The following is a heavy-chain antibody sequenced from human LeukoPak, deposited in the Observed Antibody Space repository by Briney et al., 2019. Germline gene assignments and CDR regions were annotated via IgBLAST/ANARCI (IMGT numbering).Heavy chain of an antibody. CDR1: GYTFTGYF. CDR3: ARSPHILTGENFDF. Sequence: ASVKVSCKASGYTFTGYFIHWVRQAPGQGLEWMGWINPNNGGTNYAQKFQDRVTMTRGTSISTAYMELSRLRSDDTAVFYCARSPHILTGENFDFWGQGTLVTVSS. D-gene: IGHD3-9*01. V-gene: IGHV1-2*02. CDR2: INPNNGGT. J-gene: IGHJ4*02.